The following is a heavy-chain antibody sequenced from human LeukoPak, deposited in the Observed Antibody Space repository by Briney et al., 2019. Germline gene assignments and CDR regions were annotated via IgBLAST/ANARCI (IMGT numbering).Heavy chain of an antibody. CDR2: ISSSGSTI. J-gene: IGHJ4*02. Sequence: GGSLRLSCAASEFRFTDYYMSWIRQAPGKGLEFVSYISSSGSTIYYADSVKGRFTISRDNAKNSLYLQMSSLRAEDTAVYYCAKLDSSGWSRPFDYWGQGTLVTVSS. CDR3: AKLDSSGWSRPFDY. V-gene: IGHV3-11*01. CDR1: EFRFTDYY. D-gene: IGHD6-19*01.